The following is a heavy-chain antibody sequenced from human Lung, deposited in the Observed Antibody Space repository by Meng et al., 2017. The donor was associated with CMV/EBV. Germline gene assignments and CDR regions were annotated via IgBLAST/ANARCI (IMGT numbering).Heavy chain of an antibody. CDR1: DYSISSGFY. CDR2: IHHTGSS. D-gene: IGHD3-3*01. J-gene: IGHJ4*02. CDR3: ARGIFGVGDY. V-gene: IGHV4-38-2*02. Sequence: SETLSLTCTVSDYSISSGFYWGCVRQPPGKGLEWIGSIHHTGSSYYNPSLKGRVTLSVDTSKNQFSLKVTSVTAADTAVYYCARGIFGVGDYWGQGTLVTVSS.